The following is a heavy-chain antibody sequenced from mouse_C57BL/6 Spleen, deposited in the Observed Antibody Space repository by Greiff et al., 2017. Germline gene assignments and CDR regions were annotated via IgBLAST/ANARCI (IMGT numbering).Heavy chain of an antibody. CDR1: GYTFTSYW. V-gene: IGHV1-50*01. CDR2: IDPSDSYT. Sequence: VQLQQPGAELVKPGASVKLSCKASGYTFTSYWMQWVKQRPGQGLEWIGEIDPSDSYTNYNQKFKGKATLTVDTSSSTAYMQLSSLTSEDSAVYYCARGTAQAKDDWGKGTTLTVSS. J-gene: IGHJ2*01. CDR3: ARGTAQAKDD. D-gene: IGHD3-2*02.